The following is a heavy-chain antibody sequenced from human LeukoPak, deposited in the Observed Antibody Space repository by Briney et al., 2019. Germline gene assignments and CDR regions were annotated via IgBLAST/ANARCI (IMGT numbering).Heavy chain of an antibody. D-gene: IGHD6-13*01. CDR2: MNPNSGNT. Sequence: GASVKVSCKASGYTFTSYDINLVRQATGQGLDWIGWMNPNSGNTGYAQKFQGRVTMTRNTSTSTAYMELSSLRSEDTAVYYCARAEYSSSWYLYYYYYMDVWGKGTTVTISS. CDR1: GYTFTSYD. V-gene: IGHV1-8*01. CDR3: ARAEYSSSWYLYYYYYMDV. J-gene: IGHJ6*03.